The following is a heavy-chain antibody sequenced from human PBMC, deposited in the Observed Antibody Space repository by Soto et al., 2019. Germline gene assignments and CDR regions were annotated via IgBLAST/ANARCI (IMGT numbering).Heavy chain of an antibody. D-gene: IGHD3-10*01. CDR2: IYDGGRT. CDR1: GGSISTVDYW. Sequence: QVQLQESGPGLVKPSQTLSLTCTVSGGSISTVDYWWSWIRQSPDMGLEWIGHIYDGGRTYNNPSLESRXTXSXXPSKSQRSLTLSSVSAADTAVYYCARGPSGDKADSWGQGTLVTVSS. CDR3: ARGPSGDKADS. J-gene: IGHJ4*02. V-gene: IGHV4-30-4*01.